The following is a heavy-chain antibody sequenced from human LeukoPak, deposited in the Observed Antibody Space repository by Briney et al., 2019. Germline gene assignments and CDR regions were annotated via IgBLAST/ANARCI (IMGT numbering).Heavy chain of an antibody. CDR3: ARGRQGAKTRYFDL. D-gene: IGHD1-26*01. V-gene: IGHV3-64*01. J-gene: IGHJ2*01. CDR2: ISSDGGST. Sequence: GGSLRLSCAASGIIFSNYAMXXXXXGPGXXXXXXSTISSDGGSTYYANSVKGRFTISRXNXXXTLYLQMGSLRAEDMAVYYCARGRQGAKTRYFDLWGRGTRVTVSS. CDR1: GIIFSNYA.